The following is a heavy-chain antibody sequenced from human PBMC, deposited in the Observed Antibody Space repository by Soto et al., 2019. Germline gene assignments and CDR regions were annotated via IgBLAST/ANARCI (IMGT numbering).Heavy chain of an antibody. CDR1: GFTFSSYA. CDR3: AKVEYQLPPRPYYFDY. D-gene: IGHD2-2*01. J-gene: IGHJ4*02. V-gene: IGHV3-23*01. CDR2: ISGSGGST. Sequence: GGSLRLSCAASGFTFSSYAMSWVRQAPGKGLEWVSAISGSGGSTYYADSVKGRFTISRDNSKNTLYLQMNSLRAEDTAVYYCAKVEYQLPPRPYYFDYWGQGTLVTVSS.